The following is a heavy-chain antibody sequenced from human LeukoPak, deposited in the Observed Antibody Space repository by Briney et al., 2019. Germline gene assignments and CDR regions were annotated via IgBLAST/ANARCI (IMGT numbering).Heavy chain of an antibody. D-gene: IGHD3-22*01. V-gene: IGHV3-30*02. CDR1: GFTFSSYG. Sequence: GGSLRLSCAASGFTFSSYGMHWVRQAPGKVLEWVAFIWYDGTKKYYADSVKGRFTISRDNSENTMYLQVNSLRAEDTAVYYCAKGSKVLVFTRDHHMDVWGKGTTVIISS. J-gene: IGHJ6*03. CDR2: IWYDGTKK. CDR3: AKGSKVLVFTRDHHMDV.